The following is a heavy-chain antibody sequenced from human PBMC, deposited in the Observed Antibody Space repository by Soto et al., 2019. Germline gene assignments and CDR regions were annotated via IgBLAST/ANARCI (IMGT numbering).Heavy chain of an antibody. CDR3: ARVPTSISGSGGSAGYFDY. V-gene: IGHV1-2*04. Sequence: ASVKVSCKASGYTFPGYYMHWVRQAPGQGLEWMGWINPNSGGTNYAQKFQGWVTMTRDTSISTAYMELSRLRSDDTAVYYCARVPTSISGSGGSAGYFDYWGQGTLVTVSS. CDR1: GYTFPGYY. D-gene: IGHD2-15*01. CDR2: INPNSGGT. J-gene: IGHJ4*02.